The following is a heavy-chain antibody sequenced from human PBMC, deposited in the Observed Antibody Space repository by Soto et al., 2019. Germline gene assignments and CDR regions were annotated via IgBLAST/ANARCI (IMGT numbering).Heavy chain of an antibody. D-gene: IGHD1-26*01. CDR2: ISGTGGSI. Sequence: GGSLRLSCAASGFTFNSYAMTWVRQAPGQGLEWVSSISGTGGSIYYTDSVKGRFTISRDNSKNTLYLQMNSLRAEDTAVYYCATSLSIVGDKGYYGMDVWGQGTTVTVSS. CDR3: ATSLSIVGDKGYYGMDV. J-gene: IGHJ6*02. CDR1: GFTFNSYA. V-gene: IGHV3-23*01.